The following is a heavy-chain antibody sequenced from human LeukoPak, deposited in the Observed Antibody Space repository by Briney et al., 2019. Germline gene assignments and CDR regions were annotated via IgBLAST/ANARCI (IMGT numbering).Heavy chain of an antibody. J-gene: IGHJ4*02. CDR2: ICYGGGT. CDR3: ARVIALDDYDSSGYLDY. Sequence: SETLSLTCTVSGGSISSYYWSWIRQPPGKGLEWIAYICYGGGTNYNPSSKSRVTISVDTSKNKFSLKLSSVTDADTAVYYCARVIALDDYDSSGYLDYWGQGTLVTVSS. D-gene: IGHD3-22*01. V-gene: IGHV4-59*01. CDR1: GGSISSYY.